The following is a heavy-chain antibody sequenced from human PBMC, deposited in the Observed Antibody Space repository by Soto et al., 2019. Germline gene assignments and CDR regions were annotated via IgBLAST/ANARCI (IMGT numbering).Heavy chain of an antibody. CDR2: IYPGDSDT. CDR3: ARLPSYQLHVIAYDY. CDR1: GYSFTSYW. J-gene: IGHJ4*02. V-gene: IGHV5-51*01. Sequence: PGESLKISCKGSGYSFTSYWIGWVRQMLGKGLEWMGIIYPGDSDTRYSPSFQGQVTISADKSISTAYLQWSSLKASDTAMYYCARLPSYQLHVIAYDYWGQGTLVTVSS. D-gene: IGHD2-2*01.